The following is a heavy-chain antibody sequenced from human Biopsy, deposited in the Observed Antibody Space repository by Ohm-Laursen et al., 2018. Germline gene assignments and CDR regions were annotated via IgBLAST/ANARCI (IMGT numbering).Heavy chain of an antibody. J-gene: IGHJ4*02. Sequence: SLRLSCAASGLPVSDYCMSWIRQAPGRGLEWVSDINSSGSTKYHAESVKGRFTISRDNAMNSVYLQMNSLRGEDTAVYYCARAVGIAAAPIDYWGQGTLVTVSS. CDR3: ARAVGIAAAPIDY. CDR1: GLPVSDYC. V-gene: IGHV3-11*01. CDR2: INSSGSTK. D-gene: IGHD6-25*01.